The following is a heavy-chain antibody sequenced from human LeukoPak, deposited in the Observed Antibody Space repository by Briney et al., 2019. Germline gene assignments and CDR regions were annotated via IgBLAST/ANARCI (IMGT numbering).Heavy chain of an antibody. Sequence: SETLSLTCTVSGASITSYYWSWIRQPPEKGLEWIGYIYYTGTTYHNPSLKSRVTISIDTSKSQFSLKLSSVTAADTAVYYCARGSIVGGSGGQDNFDYWGQGTLVTVSS. D-gene: IGHD3-10*01. CDR2: IYYTGTT. CDR1: GASITSYY. J-gene: IGHJ4*02. V-gene: IGHV4-59*01. CDR3: ARGSIVGGSGGQDNFDY.